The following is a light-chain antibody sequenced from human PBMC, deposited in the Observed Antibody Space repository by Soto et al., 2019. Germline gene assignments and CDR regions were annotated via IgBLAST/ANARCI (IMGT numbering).Light chain of an antibody. V-gene: IGLV2-18*02. CDR1: ISDVGFYAR. CDR3: SSYTSSSTYG. J-gene: IGLJ1*01. CDR2: DVT. Sequence: QSALTQPPSVSGSPGQSVTLSCTGTISDVGFYARVSWYQQVPGTAPKLLIYDVTNRPSGVPDRFSGSQSGKTASLTVSGLQAEDEADYYCSSYTSSSTYGFGTGTKLTVL.